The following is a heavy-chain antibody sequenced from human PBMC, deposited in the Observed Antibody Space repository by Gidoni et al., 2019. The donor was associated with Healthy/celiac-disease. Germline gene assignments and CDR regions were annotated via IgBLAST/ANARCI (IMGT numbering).Heavy chain of an antibody. CDR3: ARDSVARYDYVVGSYYYGMDV. D-gene: IGHD3-16*01. CDR1: GDSVSSNRAA. J-gene: IGHJ6*02. Sequence: QVQLQQSGPGLVKPSQTLSLTCAISGDSVSSNRAAWNWIRQSPSRGLEWLGRTYYRSKWYNDYAVSVKSRITINPDTSKNQFSLQLNSVTPEDTAVYYCARDSVARYDYVVGSYYYGMDVWGQGTTVTVSS. V-gene: IGHV6-1*01. CDR2: TYYRSKWYN.